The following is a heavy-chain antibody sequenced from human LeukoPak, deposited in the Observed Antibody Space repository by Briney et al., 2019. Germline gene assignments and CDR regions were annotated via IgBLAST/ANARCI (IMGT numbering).Heavy chain of an antibody. Sequence: GGSLRLSCAASGFTFSDYYISWIRQAPGKGLEWVSYISSSGSTIYYADSVKGRFTISRDNAKNSLYLQMNSLRAEDTAVYYCARDLHRYGDHAFDYWGQGTMVTVSS. CDR3: ARDLHRYGDHAFDY. CDR2: ISSSGSTI. D-gene: IGHD4-17*01. CDR1: GFTFSDYY. J-gene: IGHJ4*02. V-gene: IGHV3-11*01.